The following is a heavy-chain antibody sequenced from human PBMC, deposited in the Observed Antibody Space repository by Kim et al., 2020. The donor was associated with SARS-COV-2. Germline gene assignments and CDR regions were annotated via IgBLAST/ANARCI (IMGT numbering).Heavy chain of an antibody. CDR3: ARDHEGVKVVEFDP. Sequence: NPSLKTRVTISVDTSKNQFSLKLISVTAADTAVYYCARDHEGVKVVEFDPWGQGTLVTVSS. D-gene: IGHD2-15*01. V-gene: IGHV4-59*01. J-gene: IGHJ5*02.